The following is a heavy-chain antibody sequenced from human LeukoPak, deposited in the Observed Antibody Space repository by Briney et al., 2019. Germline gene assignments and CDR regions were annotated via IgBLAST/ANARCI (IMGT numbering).Heavy chain of an antibody. Sequence: WASVKVSCTASGGTFSSYAISWVRQAPGQGLEWMGGIIPIFGTANYAQKFQGGVTITADESTSTAYMELSSLRSEDTAVYYCARDLEDNWFDPWGQGTLVTVSS. CDR1: GGTFSSYA. J-gene: IGHJ5*02. CDR2: IIPIFGTA. V-gene: IGHV1-69*13. CDR3: ARDLEDNWFDP. D-gene: IGHD2-15*01.